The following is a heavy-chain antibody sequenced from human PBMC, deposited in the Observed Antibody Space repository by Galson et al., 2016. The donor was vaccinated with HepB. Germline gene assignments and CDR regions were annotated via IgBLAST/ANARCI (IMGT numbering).Heavy chain of an antibody. D-gene: IGHD3-9*01. J-gene: IGHJ4*02. CDR3: ATVANYKILTGYSYLDF. CDR1: GFTFSTAW. CDR2: IKSRTDSGTR. V-gene: IGHV3-15*01. Sequence: SLRLSCAASGFTFSTAWMTWVRQAPGKGLEWVGRIKSRTDSGTRDYAAPVIGRFTVSRDDSKNTLYLQMNSLKSEDTAVYFCATVANYKILTGYSYLDFWGRGALVTVSS.